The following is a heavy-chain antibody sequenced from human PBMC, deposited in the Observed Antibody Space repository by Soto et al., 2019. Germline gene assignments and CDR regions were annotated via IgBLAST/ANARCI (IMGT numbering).Heavy chain of an antibody. J-gene: IGHJ4*02. CDR1: GGAISSDGYF. V-gene: IGHV4-31*03. D-gene: IGHD3-16*01. CDR2: IYDSGST. CDR3: ARISKPGTTYAYPY. Sequence: PSETLSLTCTVSGGAISSDGYFWSWIRQHPGKGLEWIGYIYDSGSTDYNPSLKSRVSISGDTSKNQFSLKLTSMTAADTAVYYCARISKPGTTYAYPYWGQGALVTVSS.